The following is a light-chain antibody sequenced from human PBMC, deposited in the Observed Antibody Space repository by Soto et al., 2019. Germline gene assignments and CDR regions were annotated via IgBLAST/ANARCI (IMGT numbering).Light chain of an antibody. J-gene: IGKJ5*01. CDR2: GAS. CDR1: QSVGSSH. V-gene: IGKV3-15*01. Sequence: EIVMTQSPATLSVSPGEKATLSCRASQSVGSSHLAWYQQKPGQAPRLLIYGASTRATGIPARFSGSGSGTDVTLAISSLQSEDFALYYCQQYDDWPLTFGRGTRLEIK. CDR3: QQYDDWPLT.